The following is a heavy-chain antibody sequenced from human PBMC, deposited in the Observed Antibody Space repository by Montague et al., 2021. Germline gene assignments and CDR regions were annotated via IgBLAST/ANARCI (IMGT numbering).Heavy chain of an antibody. J-gene: IGHJ4*02. Sequence: QSEAEVKKPGESLKISCKGSGYSFTSYWIGWVRQMPGKGLEWMGSIYPDDSDTRHSPSFQGQVTISADKSISTAYLQWSSLKASDTAIYYCARSHGRQLYFDYWDQGTLVTVSS. CDR1: GYSFTSYW. CDR2: IYPDDSDT. CDR3: ARSHGRQLYFDY. D-gene: IGHD5-18*01. V-gene: IGHV5-51*01.